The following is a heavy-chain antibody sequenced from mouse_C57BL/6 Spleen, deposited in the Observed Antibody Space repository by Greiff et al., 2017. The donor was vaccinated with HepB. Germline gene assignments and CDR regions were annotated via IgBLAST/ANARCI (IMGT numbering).Heavy chain of an antibody. J-gene: IGHJ1*03. Sequence: EVQLQQSGPELVKPGASVKIPCKASGYTFTDYNMDWVKQSHGKSLEWIGDINPNNGGTIYNQKFKGKATLTVDKSSSTAYMELRSLTSEDTAVYYWARTYYYGSNWYCDVWGTGTTVTVSS. D-gene: IGHD1-1*01. V-gene: IGHV1-18*01. CDR1: GYTFTDYN. CDR3: ARTYYYGSNWYCDV. CDR2: INPNNGGT.